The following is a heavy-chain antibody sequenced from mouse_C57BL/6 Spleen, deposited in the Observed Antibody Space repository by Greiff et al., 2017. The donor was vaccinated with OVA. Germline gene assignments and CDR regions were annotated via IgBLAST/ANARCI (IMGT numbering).Heavy chain of an antibody. J-gene: IGHJ4*01. CDR3: ARGDGNPYYAMDY. Sequence: VQLQQPGAELVKPGASVKLSCKASGYTFTSYWMHWVKQRPGQGLEWIGMIHPNSGSTNYNEKFKSKATLTVDKSSSTAYMQLSSLTSEDSAVYYGARGDGNPYYAMDYWGQGTSVTVSS. V-gene: IGHV1-64*01. CDR2: IHPNSGST. CDR1: GYTFTSYW. D-gene: IGHD2-1*01.